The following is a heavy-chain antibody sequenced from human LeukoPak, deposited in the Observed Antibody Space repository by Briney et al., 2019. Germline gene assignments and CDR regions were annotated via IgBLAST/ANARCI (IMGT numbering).Heavy chain of an antibody. D-gene: IGHD2-15*01. CDR2: IRSKAYGGTT. CDR1: GFTFGDYA. Sequence: PGGSLRLSCTASGFTFGDYAMSWVRQAPGKGLEWVGFIRSKAYGGTTEYAASVKGRFIISRDDSKSIAYLQMNSLKTEDTAVYYCTRAKVVVVAATPVDYYALFWGQGTLVTVSS. CDR3: TRAKVVVVAATPVDYYALF. J-gene: IGHJ4*02. V-gene: IGHV3-49*04.